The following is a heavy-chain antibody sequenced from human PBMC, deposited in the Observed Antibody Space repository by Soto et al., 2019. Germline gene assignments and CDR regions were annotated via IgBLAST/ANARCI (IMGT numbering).Heavy chain of an antibody. CDR2: ISPYNDNT. D-gene: IGHD1-26*01. CDR3: ARGMWELPIDY. V-gene: IGHV1-18*01. J-gene: IGHJ4*02. Sequence: QVQLVQSGAEVKKPGASVKVPCKASDYTFTSYGINWVRQAPGQGLEWMGWISPYNDNTQYAQRFQGRVTLTTDTSTNTAYMELRSLRSDDTTVYYCARGMWELPIDYWGQGTLVTVSS. CDR1: DYTFTSYG.